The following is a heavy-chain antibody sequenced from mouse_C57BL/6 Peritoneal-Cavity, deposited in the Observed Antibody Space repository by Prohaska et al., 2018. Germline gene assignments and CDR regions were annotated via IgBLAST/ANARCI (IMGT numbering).Heavy chain of an antibody. V-gene: IGHV12-3*01. J-gene: IGHJ1*03. CDR1: GFPITSGYY. Sequence: QMQLQESGPGLVKPSQSLFLTCSITGFPITSGYYWIWIRQSPGKPLEWMGYITHSGETFYNPALQTPIAITRETSKNQCFLQWNSVATEDTAMYYCAGDSNGYWYFDVWGTGTTVTVSS. D-gene: IGHD1-1*02. CDR2: ITHSGET. CDR3: AGDSNGYWYFDV.